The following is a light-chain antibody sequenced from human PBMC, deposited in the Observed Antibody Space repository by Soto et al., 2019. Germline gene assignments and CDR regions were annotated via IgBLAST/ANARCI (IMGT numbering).Light chain of an antibody. CDR3: QQYITYPYA. V-gene: IGKV1-5*03. Sequence: DIQMTQSPSTLSASVGDRVTITCRASQSTSTWLAWYQQRPGKTPKLLISEASKLESGVPSRSSGSGSRTEFTLTISSLQPDDFATNYSQQYITYPYAFSQGTKVEIK. CDR2: EAS. J-gene: IGKJ1*01. CDR1: QSTSTW.